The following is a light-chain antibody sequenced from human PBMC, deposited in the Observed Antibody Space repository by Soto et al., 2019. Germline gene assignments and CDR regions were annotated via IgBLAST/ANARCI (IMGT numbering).Light chain of an antibody. Sequence: EIVMTQSPATLSVSLGERATLSCRASQSVSGNLAWFQQRPGQAPRLLIYGSSTRATGIPARFSGSKSGTEFTLTISSLQSEDFAVYYCQRYNNWPLTFGGGTKVEI. V-gene: IGKV3-15*01. CDR2: GSS. J-gene: IGKJ4*01. CDR1: QSVSGN. CDR3: QRYNNWPLT.